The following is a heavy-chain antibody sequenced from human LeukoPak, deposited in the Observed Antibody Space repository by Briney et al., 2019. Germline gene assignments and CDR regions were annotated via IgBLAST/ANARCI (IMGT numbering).Heavy chain of an antibody. CDR3: AKDDSSGGKGYFDY. J-gene: IGHJ4*02. CDR1: GFTFDDYA. D-gene: IGHD6-19*01. CDR2: ISWDSRSI. V-gene: IGHV3-9*01. Sequence: GGSLRLSCAASGFTFDDYAMHWVRPAPGKGLEWVSGISWDSRSIGYADSVKGRFTISRDNAKNSLYLQMNSLRAEDTALYYCAKDDSSGGKGYFDYWGQGTLVTVSS.